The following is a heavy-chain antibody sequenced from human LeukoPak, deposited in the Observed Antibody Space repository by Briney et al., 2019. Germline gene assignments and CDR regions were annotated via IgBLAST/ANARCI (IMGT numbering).Heavy chain of an antibody. V-gene: IGHV3-21*01. CDR3: ASSYERYYYDSSGIDY. Sequence: GGSLRLSCAASGFTFSSYSMNWVRQAPGKGLEWVSSISSSSSYIYYADSVKGRFTISRDNAKNSLYLQMNSLRAEDTAVYYCASSYERYYYDSSGIDYWGQGTLVTVSS. J-gene: IGHJ4*02. CDR2: ISSSSSYI. CDR1: GFTFSSYS. D-gene: IGHD3-22*01.